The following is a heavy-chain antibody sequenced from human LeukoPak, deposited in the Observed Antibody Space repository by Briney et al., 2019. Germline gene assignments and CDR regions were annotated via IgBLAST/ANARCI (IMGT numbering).Heavy chain of an antibody. V-gene: IGHV4-39*01. Sequence: SETLSLTCTVSGGSISSSSYYWGWIRQPPGKGLEWIGSIYYSGSTYYNPSLKSRVNISVDTSKNQFSLKLSSVTAADTAVYYCARHRTTVVTPDWFDPWGQGTLVTVSS. CDR3: ARHRTTVVTPDWFDP. J-gene: IGHJ5*02. CDR2: IYYSGST. CDR1: GGSISSSSYY. D-gene: IGHD4-23*01.